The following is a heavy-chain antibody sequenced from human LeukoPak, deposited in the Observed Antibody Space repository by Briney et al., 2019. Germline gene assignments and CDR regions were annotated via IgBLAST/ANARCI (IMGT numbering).Heavy chain of an antibody. CDR2: IYYSGST. D-gene: IGHD3/OR15-3a*01. J-gene: IGHJ4*02. V-gene: IGHV4-39*01. Sequence: PSETLSLTCTVSGGSISNSIYYWGWIRQPPGKGLEWIGNIYYSGSTYYNPSLKSRVAISADTSKNQFSLKLSSVTAADTAVYYCARQWTHWGQGTLVTVSS. CDR3: ARQWTH. CDR1: GGSISNSIYY.